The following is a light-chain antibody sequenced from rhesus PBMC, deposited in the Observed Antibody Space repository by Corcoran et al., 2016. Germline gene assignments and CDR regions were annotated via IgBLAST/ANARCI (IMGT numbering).Light chain of an antibody. CDR1: QDISYF. V-gene: IGKV1-38*01. Sequence: DIQLTQSPSSLSASVGDRVTITCRASQDISYFLAWYQPKSGKAPNLLIYDASSLQSGVPSRFSGSGSGTEFTLTISSLQPEDFATYYCQQRNSYPYSFGQGTKVEIK. J-gene: IGKJ2*01. CDR3: QQRNSYPYS. CDR2: DAS.